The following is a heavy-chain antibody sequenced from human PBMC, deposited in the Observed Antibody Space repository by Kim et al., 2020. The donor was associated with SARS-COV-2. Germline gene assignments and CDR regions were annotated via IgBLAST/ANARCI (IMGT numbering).Heavy chain of an antibody. V-gene: IGHV4-31*03. Sequence: SETLSLTCTVSGGSISSGGYYWSWIRQHPGKGLEWIGYIYYSGSTYYNPSLKSRVTISVDTSKNQFSLKLSSVTAADTAVYYCARDDYGGNLLWGQGTLVTVSS. CDR1: GGSISSGGYY. CDR2: IYYSGST. CDR3: ARDDYGGNLL. D-gene: IGHD4-17*01. J-gene: IGHJ4*02.